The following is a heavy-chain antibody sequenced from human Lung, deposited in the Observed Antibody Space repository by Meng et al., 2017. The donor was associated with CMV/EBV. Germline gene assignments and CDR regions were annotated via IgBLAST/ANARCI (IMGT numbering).Heavy chain of an antibody. CDR1: GFTFSNAW. CDR3: TSSIRSTMVRGDIFRDV. J-gene: IGHJ6*02. V-gene: IGHV3-15*01. D-gene: IGHD3-10*01. Sequence: GESLKISCSGSGFTFSNAWMSWVRQAPGKGLEWVGRIKRKNDGGTTDYAAPVKGRFTISRDDSKNTLYLQMNSLKTEDTAVYYCTSSIRSTMVRGDIFRDVWGQGTTVTVSS. CDR2: IKRKNDGGTT.